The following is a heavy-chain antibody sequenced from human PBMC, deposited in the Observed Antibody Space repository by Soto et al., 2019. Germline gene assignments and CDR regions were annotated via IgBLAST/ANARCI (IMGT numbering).Heavy chain of an antibody. CDR1: GFSLSTSGMC. J-gene: IGHJ6*03. D-gene: IGHD2-15*01. CDR2: IDWDDDK. V-gene: IGHV2-70*11. CDR3: ARISLRIAAAAKTETTGYCSGGSCYEYYYYMDV. Sequence: GSGPTLVNPTQTLTLTCTFSGFSLSTSGMCVSWIRQPPGKALEWLARIDWDDDKYYSTSLKTRLTISKDTSKNQVVLTMTNMDPVDTATYYCARISLRIAAAAKTETTGYCSGGSCYEYYYYMDVWGKGTTVTVSS.